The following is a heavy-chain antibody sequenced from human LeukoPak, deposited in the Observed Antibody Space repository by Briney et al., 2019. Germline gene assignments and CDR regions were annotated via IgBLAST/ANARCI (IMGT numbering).Heavy chain of an antibody. Sequence: SETLSLTCTVSGGSISSYYWSWIRQPPGKGLEWIGYIYYSGSTNYNPSLKSRVTISVDTSKNQFSLKLSSVTAADTAVYYCARAVWDFWSGYDYWGQGTLVTVSS. CDR3: ARAVWDFWSGYDY. CDR2: IYYSGST. J-gene: IGHJ4*02. CDR1: GGSISSYY. V-gene: IGHV4-59*01. D-gene: IGHD3-3*01.